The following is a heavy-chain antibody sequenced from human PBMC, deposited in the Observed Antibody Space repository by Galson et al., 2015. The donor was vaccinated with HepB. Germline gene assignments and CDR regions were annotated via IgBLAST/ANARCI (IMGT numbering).Heavy chain of an antibody. CDR2: IYSGGST. CDR1: GFTVSSNY. D-gene: IGHD3-10*01. Sequence: SLRLSCAASGFTVSSNYMSWVRQAPGKGLEWVSVIYSGGSTYYADSVKGRFTIPRHNSKNTLYLQMNSLRAEDTAVYYCARLITMVRGVIDYWGQGTLVTVSS. J-gene: IGHJ4*02. CDR3: ARLITMVRGVIDY. V-gene: IGHV3-53*04.